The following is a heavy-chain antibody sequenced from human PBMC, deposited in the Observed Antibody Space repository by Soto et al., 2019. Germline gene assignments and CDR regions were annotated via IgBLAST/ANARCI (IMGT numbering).Heavy chain of an antibody. D-gene: IGHD3-3*01. CDR2: ISGSGGST. V-gene: IGHV3-23*01. J-gene: IGHJ3*02. Sequence: GALRLSCAASGFTFGSFAMSWVRQAPGKGLEWVSTISGSGGSTYYADSVKGRFTISRDFSRNTLHLQMNSLRAEDTAVYYCAKDGTFGVFDIWGQGTMVTVSS. CDR3: AKDGTFGVFDI. CDR1: GFTFGSFA.